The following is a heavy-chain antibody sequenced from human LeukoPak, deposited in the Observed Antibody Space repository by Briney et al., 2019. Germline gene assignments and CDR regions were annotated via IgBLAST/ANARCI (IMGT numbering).Heavy chain of an antibody. V-gene: IGHV1-46*01. CDR3: ARDQKVGSGWNNWFDP. D-gene: IGHD6-19*01. Sequence: GASVKVSCKASGYTFTSYYMHWVRQAPGQGLEWMGIINPSGGSTSYAQKFQGRVTMTRDTSTSTVYMELSSLRSEDTAVYYCARDQKVGSGWNNWFDPWGQGTLVTVSS. CDR2: INPSGGST. J-gene: IGHJ5*02. CDR1: GYTFTSYY.